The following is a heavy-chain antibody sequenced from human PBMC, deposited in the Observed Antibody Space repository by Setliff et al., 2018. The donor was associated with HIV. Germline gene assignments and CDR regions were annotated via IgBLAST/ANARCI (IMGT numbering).Heavy chain of an antibody. CDR1: GFTFGSYP. CDR2: ISYGGGLK. J-gene: IGHJ4*02. V-gene: IGHV3-30*04. Sequence: GGSLRLSCAASGFTFGSYPMHWVRQAPGKGLEWVAVISYGGGLKLYADSVKGRFTISRDNAKNAVYLQMNNLRDEDTAVYFCVRDGVGTTPFDYWGQGSLVTVSS. CDR3: VRDGVGTTPFDY. D-gene: IGHD1-26*01.